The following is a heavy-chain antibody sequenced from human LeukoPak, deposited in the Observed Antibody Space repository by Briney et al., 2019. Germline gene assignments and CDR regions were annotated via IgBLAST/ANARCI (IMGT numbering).Heavy chain of an antibody. CDR3: ARDTGIAAAGNYDY. CDR2: IIPIFGTA. D-gene: IGHD6-13*01. V-gene: IGHV1-69*13. Sequence: ASVKVSCKASGGTFSSYAISWVRQAPGQGLEWMGGIIPIFGTANYAQKFQGRVTITADESTSTAYMELSSLRSEDTAVYYCARDTGIAAAGNYDYWGQGTLVTVSS. J-gene: IGHJ4*02. CDR1: GGTFSSYA.